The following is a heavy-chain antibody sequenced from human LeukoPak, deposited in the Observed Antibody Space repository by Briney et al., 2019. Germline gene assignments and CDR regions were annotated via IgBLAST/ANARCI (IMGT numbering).Heavy chain of an antibody. CDR2: ISSDGYST. CDR1: LFTFINYA. V-gene: IGHV3-64D*06. J-gene: IGHJ4*02. D-gene: IGHD2-2*01. Sequence: GALTLSFSATLFTFINYAMHWVRQAPGKGMEYASAISSDGYSTYYADSVKGRLTISRDNSKNTLYLQMSGLRVEDTAVYYCVNNAAGYCGSSTCSDYWGQGTQVTVSS. CDR3: VNNAAGYCGSSTCSDY.